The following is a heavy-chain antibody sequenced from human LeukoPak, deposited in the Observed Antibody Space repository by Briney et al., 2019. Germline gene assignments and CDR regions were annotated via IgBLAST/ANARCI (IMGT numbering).Heavy chain of an antibody. CDR2: ISWEGGST. CDR1: GFTFAAYG. D-gene: IGHD2-15*01. CDR3: AKDGVVAALGDNWFDP. J-gene: IGHJ5*02. V-gene: IGHV3-43D*03. Sequence: GGSLRLSCAASGFTFAAYGMHWVRQVPGKGLEWVSFISWEGGSTYYADSVRGRFTISRDNSKNSLYLQMNSLRVEDTAFYYCAKDGVVAALGDNWFDPWGQGTQVIVSS.